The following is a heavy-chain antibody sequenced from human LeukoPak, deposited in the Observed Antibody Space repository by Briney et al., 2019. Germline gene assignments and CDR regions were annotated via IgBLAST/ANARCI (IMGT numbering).Heavy chain of an antibody. J-gene: IGHJ3*02. Sequence: GGSLRLSCAASGFTFSSYAMSWVRQAPGKGLEWVSVISGSGGNTYSADSVKGRFTISRDNSKNTLYLQMNSVRVEDTAVYYCAKDRVLVWLGGGRDAFDIWGQGTMVTVSS. D-gene: IGHD3-10*01. CDR3: AKDRVLVWLGGGRDAFDI. V-gene: IGHV3-23*01. CDR2: ISGSGGNT. CDR1: GFTFSSYA.